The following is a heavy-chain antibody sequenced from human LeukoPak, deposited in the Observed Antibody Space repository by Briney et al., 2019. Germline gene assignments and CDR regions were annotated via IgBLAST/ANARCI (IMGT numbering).Heavy chain of an antibody. CDR3: ARARGYSGYGYFDY. CDR1: GFTFSSYG. D-gene: IGHD5-12*01. Sequence: PRGSLRLSCAASGFTFSSYGMHWVRQAPGKGLEWVAVIWYDGSNKYYADSVKGRFTISRDNSKNTLYLQMNSLRAEDTAVYYCARARGYSGYGYFDYWGQGTLVTVSS. V-gene: IGHV3-33*01. J-gene: IGHJ4*02. CDR2: IWYDGSNK.